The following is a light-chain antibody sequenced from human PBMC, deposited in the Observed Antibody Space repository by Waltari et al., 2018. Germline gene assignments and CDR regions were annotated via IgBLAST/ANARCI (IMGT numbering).Light chain of an antibody. Sequence: QSALTQPASVSGPPGQSITIPCTATSSDVGGYNYVSWYQHHPGKAPKLIISDVSKRPSGVSDRFSGSKSGNTASLTISGLQTEDEADYYCNSWTTSSTLLFGGGTKVTVL. CDR3: NSWTTSSTLL. CDR2: DVS. V-gene: IGLV2-14*03. J-gene: IGLJ3*02. CDR1: SSDVGGYNY.